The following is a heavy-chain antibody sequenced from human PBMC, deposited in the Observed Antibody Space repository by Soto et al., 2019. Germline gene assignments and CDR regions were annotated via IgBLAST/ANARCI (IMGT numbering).Heavy chain of an antibody. CDR1: GFTFSSYG. J-gene: IGHJ6*02. CDR2: IWYDGSNK. Sequence: GGSLRLSCAASGFTFSSYGMHWVRQAPGKGLEWVAVIWYDGSNKYYADSVKGRFTISRDNSKNTLYLQMNSLRAEDTAVYYCARDRAPFSYYYYGMDVWGQGTTVTVSS. D-gene: IGHD3-10*01. CDR3: ARDRAPFSYYYYGMDV. V-gene: IGHV3-33*01.